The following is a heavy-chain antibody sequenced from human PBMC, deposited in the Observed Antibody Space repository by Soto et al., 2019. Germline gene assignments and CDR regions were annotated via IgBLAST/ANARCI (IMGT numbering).Heavy chain of an antibody. Sequence: QVQLVQSGAEVKKPGASVKVSCKASGGTFSSYAISWVRQAPGQGLEWMGGIIPIPGTANYAQKFQGRVTITADESTSIAYMELSSLRSEDTAVYYCARSQGSSTSLEIYYYYYYGMDVWGQGTTVTGSS. D-gene: IGHD2-2*01. V-gene: IGHV1-69*01. CDR1: GGTFSSYA. J-gene: IGHJ6*02. CDR2: IIPIPGTA. CDR3: ARSQGSSTSLEIYYYYYYGMDV.